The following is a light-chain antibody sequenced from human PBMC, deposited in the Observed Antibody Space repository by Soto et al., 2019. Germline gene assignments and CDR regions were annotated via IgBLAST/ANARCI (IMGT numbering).Light chain of an antibody. Sequence: DIQMTQSPSSLSASVGDRFTITCRASQSISSYLNWYRQKPGKAPKLLIYAASSLQSGVPSRFSGSGSGTDFTLTISSLQPEDFATYYCQQSYSTSITFGQGTRLEIK. CDR2: AAS. CDR1: QSISSY. J-gene: IGKJ5*01. CDR3: QQSYSTSIT. V-gene: IGKV1-39*01.